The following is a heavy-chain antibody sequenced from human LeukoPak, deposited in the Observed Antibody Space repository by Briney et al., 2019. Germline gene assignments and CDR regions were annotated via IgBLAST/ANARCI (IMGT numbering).Heavy chain of an antibody. D-gene: IGHD2-2*01. CDR2: INESGST. J-gene: IGHJ6*03. Sequence: SETLSLNCAVSGGSFNGYYCNWIRQPPGKGLEWIGEINESGSTNYNSSLKSRLTISLDTSKNQFSLKLSSVTAADTAVYYCARGMDCSSTSCLHYYYMDVWGKGTTVTVSS. CDR1: GGSFNGYY. CDR3: ARGMDCSSTSCLHYYYMDV. V-gene: IGHV4-34*01.